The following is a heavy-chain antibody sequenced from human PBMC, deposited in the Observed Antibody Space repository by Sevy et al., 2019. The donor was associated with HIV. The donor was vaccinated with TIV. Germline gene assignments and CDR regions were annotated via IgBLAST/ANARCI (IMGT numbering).Heavy chain of an antibody. CDR2: VSHSGNT. J-gene: IGHJ4*02. D-gene: IGHD2-2*02. Sequence: SETLSLTCTVSGDSINTYYWSWIRQPPGKGLEWIGYVSHSGNTNYNPTLKSPFSMSVDTSTNQFSLKVKSVTAADTAVYYCARLRWDLVVVPGATPGCYFDSWGQGTLVTVSS. CDR1: GDSINTYY. V-gene: IGHV4-59*08. CDR3: ARLRWDLVVVPGATPGCYFDS.